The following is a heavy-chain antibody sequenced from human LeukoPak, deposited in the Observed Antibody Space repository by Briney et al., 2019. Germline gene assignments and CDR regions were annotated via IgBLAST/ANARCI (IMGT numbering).Heavy chain of an antibody. Sequence: GGSLRLSCAASGFTFSSYAMSWVRQAPGKGLEWVSAISGSGRSTYYADSVKGRFTISRDNSKNALYLQMDSLRAEDTAVYYCAKGFVYCGGDCHPGGNAFDIWGPGTMVTVSS. CDR2: ISGSGRST. CDR1: GFTFSSYA. V-gene: IGHV3-23*01. CDR3: AKGFVYCGGDCHPGGNAFDI. D-gene: IGHD2-21*02. J-gene: IGHJ3*02.